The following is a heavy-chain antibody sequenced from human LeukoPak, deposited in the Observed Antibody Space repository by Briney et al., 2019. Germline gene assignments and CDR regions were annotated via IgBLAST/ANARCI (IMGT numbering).Heavy chain of an antibody. V-gene: IGHV1-2*02. Sequence: ASVKVSCKASGYTFIGYYMHWVRQAPGQGLEWMGWINPNSGGTNYAQKFQGRVTMTRDTSISTAYMELSRLRSDDTAVYYCARDPGGDLPRFDYWGQGTLVTVSS. CDR3: ARDPGGDLPRFDY. D-gene: IGHD2-21*01. CDR1: GYTFIGYY. CDR2: INPNSGGT. J-gene: IGHJ4*02.